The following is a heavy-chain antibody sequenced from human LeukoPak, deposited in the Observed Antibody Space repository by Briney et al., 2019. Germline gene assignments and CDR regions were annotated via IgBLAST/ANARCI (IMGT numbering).Heavy chain of an antibody. Sequence: SETLSLTCAVSGGSISSDYWWSWVRQPPGKGLEWIGEIYHSGTTNYNPPLKSRVTISVDKSKNQFSLELSSVTAADTAVYYCATNSGWRFDYWGQGTLVTVSS. CDR3: ATNSGWRFDY. V-gene: IGHV4-4*02. D-gene: IGHD6-19*01. J-gene: IGHJ4*02. CDR2: IYHSGTT. CDR1: GGSISSDYW.